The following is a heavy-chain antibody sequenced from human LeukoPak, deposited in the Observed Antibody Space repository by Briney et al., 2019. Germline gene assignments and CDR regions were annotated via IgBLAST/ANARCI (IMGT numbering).Heavy chain of an antibody. V-gene: IGHV3-33*01. J-gene: IGHJ3*02. CDR1: GFTFSSYG. Sequence: QSGGSLRLSCAASGFTFSSYGMHWVRQAPGKGLEWVAVIWYDGSNKYYADSVKGRFTISRDNSKNTLYLQMNSLRAEDTAVYYCARDTGLRNDILTGYYMDAFDXXXQGTMVTVSS. D-gene: IGHD3-9*01. CDR2: IWYDGSNK. CDR3: ARDTGLRNDILTGYYMDAFDX.